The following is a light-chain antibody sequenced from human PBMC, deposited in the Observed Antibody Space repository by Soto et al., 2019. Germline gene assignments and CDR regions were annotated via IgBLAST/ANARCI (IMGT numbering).Light chain of an antibody. CDR1: QSISRY. J-gene: IGKJ1*01. Sequence: ILLTQSPGTLSLSPGERTTLSCRASQSISRYLAWYQQKPGQCPRILIYGASSRATGTPDRFSGSGSGTDFTLTINRLEPEDFAFFYCQQYDGWSRTFGQGTKVDIK. CDR3: QQYDGWSRT. V-gene: IGKV3-20*01. CDR2: GAS.